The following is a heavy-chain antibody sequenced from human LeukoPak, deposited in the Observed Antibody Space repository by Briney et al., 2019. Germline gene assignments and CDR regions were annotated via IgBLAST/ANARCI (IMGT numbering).Heavy chain of an antibody. CDR1: GGSISSYY. CDR2: IYYSGST. CDR3: ARLVDSSSSWYFRAFDI. D-gene: IGHD6-13*01. V-gene: IGHV4-59*01. Sequence: PSETLSLTCTVSGGSISSYYWSWVRQPPGKGLEWIGYIYYSGSTNNSPSLKSRVTISVDTSKNQFSLKLSSVTAADTAVYYCARLVDSSSSWYFRAFDIWGQGTMVTVSS. J-gene: IGHJ3*02.